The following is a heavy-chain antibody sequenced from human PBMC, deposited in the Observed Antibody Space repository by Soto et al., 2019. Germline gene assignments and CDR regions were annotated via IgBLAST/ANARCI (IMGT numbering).Heavy chain of an antibody. D-gene: IGHD6-19*01. J-gene: IGHJ4*02. Sequence: EVQLLESGGGLVQPGGSLSRTCAASGFTFSSYAMNWVRRAPGKGLEWVSAISGSGGSTYYADSVKGRFTIARDKSQNALYLQMDSLRAEDTAVYYCAKESGSGRSYYFDYWGQGTLVTVAS. CDR1: GFTFSSYA. V-gene: IGHV3-23*01. CDR2: ISGSGGST. CDR3: AKESGSGRSYYFDY.